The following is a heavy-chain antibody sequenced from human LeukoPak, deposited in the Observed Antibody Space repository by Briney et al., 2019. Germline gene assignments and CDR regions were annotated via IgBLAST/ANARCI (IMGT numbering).Heavy chain of an antibody. J-gene: IGHJ3*02. CDR2: FDPEDGET. D-gene: IGHD3-16*02. CDR1: GYTLTELS. Sequence: ASVKVSCKVSGYTLTELSMHWVRQAPGKGLEWMGGFDPEDGETIYAQKFQGRVTMTEDTSTDTAYMELSSLRSEDTAVYYCATDLITFGGVIVIGGNAFDIWGQGTMVTVSS. CDR3: ATDLITFGGVIVIGGNAFDI. V-gene: IGHV1-24*01.